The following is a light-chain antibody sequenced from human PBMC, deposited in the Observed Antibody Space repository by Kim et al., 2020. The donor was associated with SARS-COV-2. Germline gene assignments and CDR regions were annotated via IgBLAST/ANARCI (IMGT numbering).Light chain of an antibody. Sequence: SYELTQPSSVSVSPGQTATITCSGANLGDKYVCWYQQRPGQSPVLVIHQDTQRPSGIPARFSASNSGDTATLTISGTQDIDEADYYCQAWDSHTLYVFG. CDR3: QAWDSHTLYV. V-gene: IGLV3-1*01. CDR2: QDT. J-gene: IGLJ1*01. CDR1: NLGDKY.